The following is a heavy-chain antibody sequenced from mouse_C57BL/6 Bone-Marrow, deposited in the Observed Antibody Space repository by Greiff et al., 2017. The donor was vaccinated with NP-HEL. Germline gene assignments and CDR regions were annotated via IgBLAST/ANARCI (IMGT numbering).Heavy chain of an antibody. Sequence: QVQLQQSGAELVKPGASVKISCKASGYAFSSYWMNWVKERPGKGLEWIGQIYPGDGDTKYNGKFKGKATLTADKSSSTAYMQVSSLTSEDSAIYICATGDYGSCRFVYAMDFWDRGNAITVTS. CDR2: IYPGDGDT. CDR3: ATGDYGSCRFVYAMDF. J-gene: IGHJ4*01. CDR1: GYAFSSYW. D-gene: IGHD1-1*01. V-gene: IGHV1-80*01.